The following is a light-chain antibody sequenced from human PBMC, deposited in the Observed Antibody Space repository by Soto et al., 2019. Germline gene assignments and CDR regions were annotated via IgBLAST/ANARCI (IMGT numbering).Light chain of an antibody. CDR3: QQYGSSPST. CDR1: QSVGSTY. CDR2: DAS. V-gene: IGKV3-20*01. Sequence: EVVLTQSPGTLSLSPGERATLSCRASQSVGSTYLAWYQQKPGHAPRLLIYDASSRATGIPDRFSGSGSGTDFTLTISRLEPEDFAVYYCQQYGSSPSTFGPGTKVDIK. J-gene: IGKJ3*01.